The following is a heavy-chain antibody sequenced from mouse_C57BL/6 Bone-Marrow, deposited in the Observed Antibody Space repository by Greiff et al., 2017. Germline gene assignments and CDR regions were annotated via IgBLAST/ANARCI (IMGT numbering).Heavy chain of an antibody. CDR1: GYTFTDYE. CDR2: IDPETGGT. J-gene: IGHJ4*01. CDR3: TSFVDY. Sequence: VQLVESGAELVRPGASVTLSCKASGYTFTDYEMHWVKQTPVHGLEWIGAIDPETGGTAYNQKFKGKAILTADKSSSTAYMDLRSLTSEDSAVYYCTSFVDYWGQGTSVTVAS. V-gene: IGHV1-15*01.